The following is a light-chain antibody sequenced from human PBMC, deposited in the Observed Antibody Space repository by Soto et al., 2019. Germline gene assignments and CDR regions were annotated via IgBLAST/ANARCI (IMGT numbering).Light chain of an antibody. CDR2: NAF. CDR3: QQYDTSPRLT. J-gene: IGKJ4*01. Sequence: EIVLTQSPGTLSLSPGERATLSCRASQTVGSDYLAWYQQKPGQAPRLLIYNAFTRAAGIPDRFSGSGSGTEFTLAISSLETEDFAVYYCQQYDTSPRLTFGGGTKVEIK. V-gene: IGKV3-20*01. CDR1: QTVGSDY.